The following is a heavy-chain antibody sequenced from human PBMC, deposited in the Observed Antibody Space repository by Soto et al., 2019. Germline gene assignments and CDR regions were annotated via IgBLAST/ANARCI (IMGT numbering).Heavy chain of an antibody. V-gene: IGHV4-39*01. Sequence: PSETLSLTCTVSGGSISSSSYYWGWIRQPPGKGLEWIGSIYYSGSTYYNPSLKSRVTISVDTSKNQFSLKLSSVTAADTAVYYCARLVELDKDHLHFDYWGQGTLVTVSS. D-gene: IGHD1-1*01. CDR3: ARLVELDKDHLHFDY. J-gene: IGHJ4*02. CDR2: IYYSGST. CDR1: GGSISSSSYY.